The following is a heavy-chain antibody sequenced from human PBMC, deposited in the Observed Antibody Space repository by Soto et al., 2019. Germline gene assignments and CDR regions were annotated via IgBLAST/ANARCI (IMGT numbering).Heavy chain of an antibody. V-gene: IGHV3-66*01. Sequence: EVQLVESGGGLVQPGGSLRLSCAASGFTVSTSYMSWVRQAPGKGLEWVSLIYSGDGTYNADSVKGRFTISTDNSKNRGYLQINALGAEDRAVYYCATAPPFPGKSASWGKGPLVPASP. J-gene: IGHJ5*02. CDR1: GFTVSTSY. CDR2: IYSGDGT. D-gene: IGHD3-10*01. CDR3: ATAPPFPGKSAS.